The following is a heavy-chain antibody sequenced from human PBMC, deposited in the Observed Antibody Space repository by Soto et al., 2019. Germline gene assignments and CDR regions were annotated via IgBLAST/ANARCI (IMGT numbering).Heavy chain of an antibody. CDR3: ARNKYYYDSSGPIGY. CDR1: GFTFSSYW. J-gene: IGHJ4*02. V-gene: IGHV3-7*01. D-gene: IGHD3-22*01. Sequence: EVQLVESGGGLVQPGGSLRLSCAASGFTFSSYWMSWVRQDPGKGLEWVANIKQEGSEKYYVDSVKGRFTISRDNAKNSLYLQMNSLRAEDTAVYYCARNKYYYDSSGPIGYWGQGTLVTVSS. CDR2: IKQEGSEK.